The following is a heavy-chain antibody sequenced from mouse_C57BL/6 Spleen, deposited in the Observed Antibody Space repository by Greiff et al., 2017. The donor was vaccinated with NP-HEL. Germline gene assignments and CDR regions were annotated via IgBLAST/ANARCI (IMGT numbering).Heavy chain of an antibody. CDR3: ARSHYYGSSYYAMDY. D-gene: IGHD1-1*01. CDR1: GYTFTDYY. J-gene: IGHJ4*01. Sequence: EVQLQQPGPELVKPGASVKISCKASGYTFTDYYMNWVKQSHGKSLEWIGDINPNNGGTSYNQKFKGKATLTVDKSSSTAYMELRSLTSEDSAVYYCARSHYYGSSYYAMDYWGQGTSVTVSS. CDR2: INPNNGGT. V-gene: IGHV1-26*01.